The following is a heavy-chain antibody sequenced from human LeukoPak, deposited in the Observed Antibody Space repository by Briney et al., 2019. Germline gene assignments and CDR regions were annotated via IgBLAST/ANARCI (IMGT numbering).Heavy chain of an antibody. CDR3: VGEKSFFGEAF. Sequence: SETLSLTCRVSGGSITSYYWNWIREPPGTGLEWIGHMYHSGTTSYNPSLKSRVTVSVDTSKNQFSLKVNSVTAADTAVYYCVGEKSFFGEAFWSQGTTVTVSS. J-gene: IGHJ3*01. D-gene: IGHD3-10*01. CDR1: GGSITSYY. V-gene: IGHV4-59*01. CDR2: MYHSGTT.